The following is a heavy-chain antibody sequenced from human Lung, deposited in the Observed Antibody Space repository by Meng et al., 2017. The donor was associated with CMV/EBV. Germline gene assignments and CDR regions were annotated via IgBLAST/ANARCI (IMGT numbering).Heavy chain of an antibody. CDR3: ARVYCSRGSCSCED. D-gene: IGHD2-15*01. CDR1: GFTFSSYS. J-gene: IGHJ4*02. Sequence: ESXKISXAASGFTFSSYSVNWVRQAPGKGLEWVSSISSNSKYIFYADSVKGRFTISRDNAKNALHLQMNSLRDEDTALYYCARVYCSRGSCSCEDWGQGNXVNGYS. V-gene: IGHV3-21*01. CDR2: ISSNSKYI.